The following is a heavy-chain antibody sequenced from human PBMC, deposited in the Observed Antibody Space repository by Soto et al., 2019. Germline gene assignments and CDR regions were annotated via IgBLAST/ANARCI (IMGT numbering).Heavy chain of an antibody. Sequence: EVQLLESGGGLVQPGGSLRLSCAASGFTFSSYAISWVRQAPGKGLEWVSAISGSGGATYYADSMKGRFTISRDNSKKTVYLQMNSLRGEDTAVYFCAKDQVAVAGSTFDYWGHGSRITVSS. J-gene: IGHJ4*01. CDR3: AKDQVAVAGSTFDY. CDR2: ISGSGGAT. V-gene: IGHV3-23*01. CDR1: GFTFSSYA. D-gene: IGHD6-19*01.